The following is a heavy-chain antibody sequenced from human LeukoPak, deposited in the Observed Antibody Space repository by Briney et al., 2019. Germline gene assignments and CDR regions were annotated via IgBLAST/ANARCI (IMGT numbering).Heavy chain of an antibody. CDR2: INHSGST. CDR3: ARGQRYDFWSGSHYYYMDV. J-gene: IGHJ6*03. D-gene: IGHD3-3*01. V-gene: IGHV4-34*01. Sequence: SETLSLTCAVYGGSFSGHYWSWIRQPPGKGLEWIWEINHSGSTNYNPSLKSRVTISVDTSKNQFSLKLSSVTAADTAVYYCARGQRYDFWSGSHYYYMDVWGKGTTVTVSS. CDR1: GGSFSGHY.